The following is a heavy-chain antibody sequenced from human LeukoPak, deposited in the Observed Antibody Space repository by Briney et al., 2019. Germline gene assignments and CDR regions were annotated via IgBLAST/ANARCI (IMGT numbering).Heavy chain of an antibody. Sequence: GGSLRLSCAASGFTFSSYSMNWVRQAPGKGLEWLSYISSSSSTIYYADSVKGRFTISRDNANNSLYLQMNSLRAEDTAVYYCPSLIAARKSSFDYWGQGTLVTVSS. J-gene: IGHJ4*02. CDR3: PSLIAARKSSFDY. CDR1: GFTFSSYS. V-gene: IGHV3-48*04. CDR2: ISSSSSTI. D-gene: IGHD6-6*01.